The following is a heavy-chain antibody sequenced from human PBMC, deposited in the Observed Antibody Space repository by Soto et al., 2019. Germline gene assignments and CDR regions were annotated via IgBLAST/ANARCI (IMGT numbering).Heavy chain of an antibody. D-gene: IGHD2-21*01. CDR2: ITSNGGNT. J-gene: IGHJ6*02. Sequence: LRLSCAASGFTFSSYAMHWVRQAPGKGLEYVSAITSNGGNTDYASSVKGRFTISRDNSKNTLYLQMGSLRAEDMAVYYCARRIPFGYGMDVWGQGTTVTVPS. CDR1: GFTFSSYA. CDR3: ARRIPFGYGMDV. V-gene: IGHV3-64*01.